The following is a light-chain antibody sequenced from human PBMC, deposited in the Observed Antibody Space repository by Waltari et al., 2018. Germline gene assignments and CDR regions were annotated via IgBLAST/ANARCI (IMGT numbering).Light chain of an antibody. CDR3: QQYNNWPPWT. J-gene: IGKJ1*01. CDR2: EAS. CDR1: QPVSRN. V-gene: IGKV3-15*01. Sequence: EVVMTQSPVTLSVSPGERATLSCSASQPVSRNLAWYQQKPGQAPRLVIYEASTRATEIPARFSGRGSGTEFTLIISSLQPEDFAVYYCQQYNNWPPWTFGQGTKVEIK.